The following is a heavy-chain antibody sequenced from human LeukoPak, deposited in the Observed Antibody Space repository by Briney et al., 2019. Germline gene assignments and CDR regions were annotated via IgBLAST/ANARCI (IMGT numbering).Heavy chain of an antibody. J-gene: IGHJ4*02. V-gene: IGHV4-59*01. D-gene: IGHD1-26*01. CDR1: GGSISSYY. CDR2: IYYSGST. Sequence: PSETLSLTCTVSGGSISSYYWSWIRQPPGKGLEWIGYIYYSGSTNYNPSLKSRVTISVDTSKNQFSLKLSSVTAADTAVYYCARGGGDFYSGSFDYWGQGTLVTVSS. CDR3: ARGGGDFYSGSFDY.